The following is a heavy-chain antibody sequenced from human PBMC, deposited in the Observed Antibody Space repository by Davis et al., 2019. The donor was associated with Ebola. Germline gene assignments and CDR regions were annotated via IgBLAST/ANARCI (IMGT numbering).Heavy chain of an antibody. D-gene: IGHD4-17*01. CDR2: IYSGGST. V-gene: IGHV3-53*04. Sequence: PGGSLRLSCAASGFTVSSNYMNWVRQAPGKGLEWVSVIYSGGSTYYADSVKGRFTISRHNSKNTLYLQMNSLRAEDTAVYYCARGLVNDYGDYGRAFDIWGQGTMVTVSS. CDR3: ARGLVNDYGDYGRAFDI. CDR1: GFTVSSNY. J-gene: IGHJ3*02.